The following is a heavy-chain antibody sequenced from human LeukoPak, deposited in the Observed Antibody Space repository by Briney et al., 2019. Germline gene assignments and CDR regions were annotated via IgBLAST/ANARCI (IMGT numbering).Heavy chain of an antibody. Sequence: PGGSLRLSCAASGFTFSSYGMHWVRQTPGKGLEWVANINQDGSEKHYVESVKGRFTISRDNAKNSLHLQMNSLRAEDRAVYYCAREGGGFDYWGQGTLVTVSS. D-gene: IGHD3-16*01. CDR3: AREGGGFDY. CDR2: INQDGSEK. CDR1: GFTFSSYG. J-gene: IGHJ4*02. V-gene: IGHV3-7*01.